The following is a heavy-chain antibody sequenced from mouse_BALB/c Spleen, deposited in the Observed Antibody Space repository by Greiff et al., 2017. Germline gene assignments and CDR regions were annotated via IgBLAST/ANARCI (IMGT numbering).Heavy chain of an antibody. CDR3: ARQGMDGKSYFDY. V-gene: IGHV5-12-1*01. CDR2: ISSGGGST. CDR1: GFAFSSYD. Sequence: DVHLVESGGGLVKPGGSLKLSCAASGFAFSSYDMSWVRQTPEKRLEWVAYISSGGGSTYYPDTVKGRFTISRDNAKNTLYLQMSSLKSEDTAMYYCARQGMDGKSYFDYWGQGTTLTVSS. D-gene: IGHD2-1*01. J-gene: IGHJ2*01.